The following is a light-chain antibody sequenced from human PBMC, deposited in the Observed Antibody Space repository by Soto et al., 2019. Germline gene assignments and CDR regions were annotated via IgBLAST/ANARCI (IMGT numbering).Light chain of an antibody. CDR3: QQTYSIPFT. CDR2: AAS. J-gene: IGKJ3*01. Sequence: DLQMTQSPSSLSASVGDGVTITCRASQNITTYLNWYQQKPGKAPKLLIYAASSLQSGVPSRFRGSGSETDFTLTISSLQPEDFVTYYCQQTYSIPFTFGPGTKVDIK. CDR1: QNITTY. V-gene: IGKV1-39*01.